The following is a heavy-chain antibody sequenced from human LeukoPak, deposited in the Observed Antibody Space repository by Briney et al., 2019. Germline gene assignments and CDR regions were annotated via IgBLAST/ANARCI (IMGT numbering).Heavy chain of an antibody. Sequence: SETLSLTCTVSGGSISSYYWSWIRQPAGKGLEWIGRIYTSGSTNYNPSLKSRVTMSVDTSKHQFSLKLSSVTAADTAVYYCARGVDTAMANYYYYMDVWGKGTTVTVSS. CDR3: ARGVDTAMANYYYYMDV. CDR1: GGSISSYY. V-gene: IGHV4-4*07. J-gene: IGHJ6*03. CDR2: IYTSGST. D-gene: IGHD5-18*01.